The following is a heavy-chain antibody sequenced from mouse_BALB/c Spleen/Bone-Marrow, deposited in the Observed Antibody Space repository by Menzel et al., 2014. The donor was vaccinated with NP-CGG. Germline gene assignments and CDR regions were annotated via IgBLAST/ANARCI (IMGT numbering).Heavy chain of an antibody. CDR2: ISSYSGNT. Sequence: QVQLKESGPELVRPGVSVKISCKGFGYTFTGYAIHWVKQSHAKTLEWIGVISSYSGNTNYNQKFKGRATMTVDKSSSPAYMELARLTSEDSAIYYCASTAGTQYDYFAYWGQGTTLTVSS. D-gene: IGHD1-2*01. CDR3: ASTAGTQYDYFAY. CDR1: GYTFTGYA. J-gene: IGHJ2*01. V-gene: IGHV1-67*01.